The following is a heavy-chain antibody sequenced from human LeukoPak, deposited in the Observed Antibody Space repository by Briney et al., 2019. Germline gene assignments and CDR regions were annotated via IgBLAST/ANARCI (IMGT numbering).Heavy chain of an antibody. CDR3: ANLPTHVSPYDY. CDR1: GGTFSSYA. J-gene: IGHJ4*02. V-gene: IGHV1-69*13. Sequence: SVEVSCKASGGTFSSYAISWVRQAPGQGLEWVGGIIPIFGTANYAQKFQGRVTITADESTSTAHMELSSLRSEDTAVYYCANLPTHVSPYDYWGQGTLVTVSS. CDR2: IIPIFGTA.